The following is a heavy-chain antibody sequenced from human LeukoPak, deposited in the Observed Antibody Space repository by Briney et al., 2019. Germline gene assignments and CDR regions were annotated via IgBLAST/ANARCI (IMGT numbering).Heavy chain of an antibody. CDR3: ARDLSVAGTVEGAFDI. CDR2: INPSGGST. D-gene: IGHD6-19*01. CDR1: GYTFTSYY. Sequence: ASVKVSCKASGYTFTSYYMHWVRQAPGQGLEWMGIINPSGGSTSYAQKFQGRVTMTRDMSTSTVYMELSSLRSEDTAVYYCARDLSVAGTVEGAFDIWGQGTMVTVSS. V-gene: IGHV1-46*01. J-gene: IGHJ3*02.